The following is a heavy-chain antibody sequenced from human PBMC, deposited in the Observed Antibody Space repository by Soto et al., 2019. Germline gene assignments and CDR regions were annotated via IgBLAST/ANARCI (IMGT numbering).Heavy chain of an antibody. D-gene: IGHD3-3*01. CDR3: TKGGSGHPYYSDN. Sequence: SQTLSLTCAVSGGSISSNNWWSWVRQAPGKGLEWIGEIYHSGRTSYNPSLRRRVTMSVDKSKNQFSLIVTSVTAADTAVYYCTKGGSGHPYYSDNWGPGTLVTVS. J-gene: IGHJ4*02. CDR2: IYHSGRT. CDR1: GGSISSNNW. V-gene: IGHV4-4*02.